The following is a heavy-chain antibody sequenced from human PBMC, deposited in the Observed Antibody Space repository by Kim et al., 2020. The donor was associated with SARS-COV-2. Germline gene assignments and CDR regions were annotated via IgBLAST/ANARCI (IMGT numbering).Heavy chain of an antibody. J-gene: IGHJ4*02. V-gene: IGHV1-46*01. Sequence: ASVKVSCKASGYTFTSYSIHWVRQAPGQGLEWMGMINPSVASTDYAQKFQGRVTMTRDTSTGTVYMVLSSLSSEDTAVYYCARVPNDSRVYYLDYLGQRT. D-gene: IGHD3-22*01. CDR2: INPSVAST. CDR1: GYTFTSYS. CDR3: ARVPNDSRVYYLDY.